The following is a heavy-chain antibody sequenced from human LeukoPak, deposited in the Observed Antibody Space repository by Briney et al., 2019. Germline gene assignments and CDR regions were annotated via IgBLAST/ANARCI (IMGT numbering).Heavy chain of an antibody. CDR2: ISAGNGNT. V-gene: IGHV1-3*01. CDR3: ARVRLGELSFDY. CDR1: GYTFTSYA. J-gene: IGHJ4*02. D-gene: IGHD3-16*02. Sequence: SVKVSCKASGYTFTSYAMHWVRQAPGQRLEWMGWISAGNGNTKYSQKFQGRVTITRDTSASTAYMELSSLRSEDTAVYYCARVRLGELSFDYWGQGTLVTVSS.